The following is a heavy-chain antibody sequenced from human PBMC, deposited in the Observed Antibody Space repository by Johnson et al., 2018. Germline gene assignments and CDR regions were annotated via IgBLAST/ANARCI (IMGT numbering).Heavy chain of an antibody. J-gene: IGHJ6*02. Sequence: VQLVESGAAVKKPGESLKISCKGSGYSFTSYWIGWVRQMPGKGLEWMGIIYPGDSDTRYSPSFPGQVTISADTSSSTAYLPWSSLKAPDTAMYYCARHPGGGLWSGYGMDVWGQGTTVTVSS. CDR3: ARHPGGGLWSGYGMDV. CDR2: IYPGDSDT. CDR1: GYSFTSYW. V-gene: IGHV5-51*01. D-gene: IGHD3-3*01.